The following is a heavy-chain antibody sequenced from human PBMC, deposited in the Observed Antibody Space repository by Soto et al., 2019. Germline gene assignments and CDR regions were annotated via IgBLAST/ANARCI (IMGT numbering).Heavy chain of an antibody. D-gene: IGHD6-19*01. CDR2: ISGSGGST. Sequence: EVQLLESGGGLVQPGGSLRLSCAASGFTFSSYAMSWVRQAPGKGLEWVSAISGSGGSTYYADSVKGRFTISRDNSKNTLYLQMNSLRAEDTAVYYCAKDGANRRWLAQYWYFDLWGRGTLVTVSS. CDR1: GFTFSSYA. J-gene: IGHJ2*01. CDR3: AKDGANRRWLAQYWYFDL. V-gene: IGHV3-23*01.